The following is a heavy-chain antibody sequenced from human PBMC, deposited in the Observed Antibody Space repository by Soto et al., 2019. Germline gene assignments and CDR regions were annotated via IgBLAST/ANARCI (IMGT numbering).Heavy chain of an antibody. Sequence: GGSLRLSCAASGFTFSSYSMNWVRQAPGKGLEWVSSISSSSSYIYYADSVKGRFTISRDNAKNSLYLQMNSLRAEDTAVYYCARDDRAGRLGAFDIWGQGTMVTVSS. V-gene: IGHV3-21*01. CDR2: ISSSSSYI. CDR3: ARDDRAGRLGAFDI. D-gene: IGHD3-10*01. J-gene: IGHJ3*02. CDR1: GFTFSSYS.